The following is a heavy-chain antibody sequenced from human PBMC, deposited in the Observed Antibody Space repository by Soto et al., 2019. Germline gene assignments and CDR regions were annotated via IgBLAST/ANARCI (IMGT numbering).Heavy chain of an antibody. CDR3: VRTSLVVAAAAREDY. Sequence: EVQLVESGGGLVQPGGSLRLSCAASGFTFSSYWMHWVRQAPGKGLVWVSRINSAGSSTRYADSVKGRFTISRDNAKNTLYLQMNSLRAEDTAVYYCVRTSLVVAAAAREDYWGQGTLVTVSS. CDR2: INSAGSST. D-gene: IGHD2-15*01. J-gene: IGHJ4*02. V-gene: IGHV3-74*01. CDR1: GFTFSSYW.